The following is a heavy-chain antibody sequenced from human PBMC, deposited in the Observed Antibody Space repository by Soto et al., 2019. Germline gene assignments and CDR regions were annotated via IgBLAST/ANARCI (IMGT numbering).Heavy chain of an antibody. CDR3: AKERDGYNYYFDY. CDR2: ISGSGGST. CDR1: GFTFSSYA. V-gene: IGHV3-23*01. J-gene: IGHJ4*02. Sequence: ETLSLSCAASGFTFSSYAMSWVRQAPGKGLEWVSAISGSGGSTYYADSVKGRFTISRDNSKNTLYLQMNSLRAEDTAVYYCAKERDGYNYYFDYWGQGTLVTVSS. D-gene: IGHD1-1*01.